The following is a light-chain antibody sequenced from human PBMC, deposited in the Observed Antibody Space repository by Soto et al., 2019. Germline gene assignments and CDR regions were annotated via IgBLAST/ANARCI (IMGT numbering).Light chain of an antibody. CDR1: SSNIGRNS. J-gene: IGLJ1*01. V-gene: IGLV1-44*01. Sequence: QSVLTQAPSASETPGQRVTISCSGRSSNIGRNSISWYQQFPGTAPKLLIYNTNQRPAGVPDRSSGSKSGTSASLAIRGLQSDDEADYYCAAWDDSLSGYVFGTGTKVTVL. CDR3: AAWDDSLSGYV. CDR2: NTN.